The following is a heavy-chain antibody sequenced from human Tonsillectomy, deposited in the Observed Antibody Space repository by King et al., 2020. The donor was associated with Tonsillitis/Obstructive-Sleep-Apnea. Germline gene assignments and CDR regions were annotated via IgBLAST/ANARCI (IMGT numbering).Heavy chain of an antibody. CDR3: ARDKSTPTSGFDY. D-gene: IGHD2-15*01. Sequence: VQLVESGGGVVQPGRSLRLSCAASGFSFDFYGMHWVRQAPGRGLQWVAGIWYDGTKKDDVDSLKGRVTVSRDNSKKMVFLQMKSLRAEDTGVYYCARDKSTPTSGFDYWGQGVLVTVSS. J-gene: IGHJ4*02. V-gene: IGHV3-33*01. CDR2: IWYDGTKK. CDR1: GFSFDFYG.